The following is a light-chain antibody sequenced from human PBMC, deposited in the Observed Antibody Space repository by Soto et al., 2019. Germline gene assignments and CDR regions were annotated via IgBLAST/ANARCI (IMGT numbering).Light chain of an antibody. V-gene: IGKV3-20*01. CDR2: GAS. CDR3: QQYGSSPWT. CDR1: HSVSSSY. Sequence: EIVMTQSPATLSVSLGERATLSCRASHSVSSSYLAWYQQKPGQAPRLLIYGASSRATGIPDRFSGSGSGTDFTLTISRLEPEDFAVYYCQQYGSSPWTFGQGTKVDIK. J-gene: IGKJ1*01.